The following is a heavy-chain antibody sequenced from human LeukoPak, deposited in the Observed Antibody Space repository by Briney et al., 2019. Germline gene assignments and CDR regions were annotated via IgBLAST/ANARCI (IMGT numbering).Heavy chain of an antibody. V-gene: IGHV4-34*01. J-gene: IGHJ5*02. CDR1: GGSFSGYY. CDR3: ARYGITMVRGVS. Sequence: SETLSLTCAVYGGSFSGYYWSWIRQPPGKGLEWIGEINHSGSTNYNPSLKSRVTISVDTSKNQFSLKLSSVTAADTAVYYCARYGITMVRGVSWGQGTLVTVSS. CDR2: INHSGST. D-gene: IGHD3-10*01.